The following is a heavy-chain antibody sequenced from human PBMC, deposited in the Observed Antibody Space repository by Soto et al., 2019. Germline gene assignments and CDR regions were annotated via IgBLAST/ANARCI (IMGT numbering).Heavy chain of an antibody. CDR3: SRAYYGSGIHLDNWFDP. CDR1: GDSVSSGSYY. CDR2: IYYTGSS. D-gene: IGHD3-10*01. V-gene: IGHV4-61*01. Sequence: PSETLSLTCTVSGDSVSSGSYYWTWIRQPPGKGLEWIGYIYYTGSSSYNPSLKSRVTISLDKSNKQFSLKLTSVTAAETAVYFCSRAYYGSGIHLDNWFDPWGQGTLVTVSS. J-gene: IGHJ5*02.